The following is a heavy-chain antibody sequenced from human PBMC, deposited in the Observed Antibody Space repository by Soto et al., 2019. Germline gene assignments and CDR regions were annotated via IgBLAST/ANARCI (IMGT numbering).Heavy chain of an antibody. Sequence: SVKVSCKASGGTFSSYAISWVRQAPGQGLEWMGGIIPIFGTADYAQKFQGRVTITADKSTSTAYMELSSLRSEDTAVYYCARDLIVYSGSYLPNWFDPWGQGTLVTVSS. D-gene: IGHD1-26*01. V-gene: IGHV1-69*06. J-gene: IGHJ5*02. CDR3: ARDLIVYSGSYLPNWFDP. CDR1: GGTFSSYA. CDR2: IIPIFGTA.